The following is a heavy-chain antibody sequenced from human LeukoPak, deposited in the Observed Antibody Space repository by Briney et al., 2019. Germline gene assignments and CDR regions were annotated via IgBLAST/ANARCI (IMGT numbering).Heavy chain of an antibody. V-gene: IGHV1-69*05. J-gene: IGHJ4*02. CDR2: MIPIFGTA. D-gene: IGHD5-12*01. CDR3: ARGSGYSGRNDY. CDR1: GGTFSSYA. Sequence: SVKVCCKASGGTFSSYAISWVRQAPGQGLEWMGGMIPIFGTANYAQKFQGRVTITTDESTSTAYMELSSLRSEDTAVYYCARGSGYSGRNDYWGQGTLVIVSS.